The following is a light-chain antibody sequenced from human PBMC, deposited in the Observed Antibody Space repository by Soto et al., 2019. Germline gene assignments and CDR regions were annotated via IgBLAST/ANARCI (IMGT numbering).Light chain of an antibody. CDR2: GAS. CDR1: QSVSSNY. J-gene: IGKJ1*01. CDR3: QQYDSSPRT. Sequence: EIVLTQSPGTLSLSPGERATLSCRASQSVSSNYLAGYQQKPGQAPRLLMYGASSRATGIPDRFSGSGSGTDFTLTISRLEPEDFAVYYCQQYDSSPRTFGQGTKVEIK. V-gene: IGKV3-20*01.